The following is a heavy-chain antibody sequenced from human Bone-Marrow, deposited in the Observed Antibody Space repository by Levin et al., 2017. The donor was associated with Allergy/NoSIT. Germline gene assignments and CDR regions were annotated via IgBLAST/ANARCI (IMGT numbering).Heavy chain of an antibody. Sequence: SCAASGFTFSSYAMSWVRQAPGKGLEWVSGISSSGGGTYYADSVKGRFTISRDNSKNMLYLQMNSLRAEDTAVYYCAKQPAAAGTYEYWGQGTLVTVSS. CDR3: AKQPAAAGTYEY. CDR1: GFTFSSYA. D-gene: IGHD6-13*01. J-gene: IGHJ4*02. CDR2: ISSSGGGT. V-gene: IGHV3-23*01.